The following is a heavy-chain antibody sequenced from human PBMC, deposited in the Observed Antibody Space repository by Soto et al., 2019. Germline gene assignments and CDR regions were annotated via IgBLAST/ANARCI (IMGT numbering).Heavy chain of an antibody. D-gene: IGHD5-12*01. J-gene: IGHJ2*01. CDR1: GGTFSSYT. Sequence: QVQLVQSGAEVKKPGSSVTVSCKASGGTFSSYTISWVRQAPGQGLEWMGGIIPIFGTANYAQKFQGRVTITADESTSTAYKGWSSLRSEDTGVYYCAGGNPRWLQVWYFDLWGRGTLVTVSS. CDR2: IIPIFGTA. CDR3: AGGNPRWLQVWYFDL. V-gene: IGHV1-69*12.